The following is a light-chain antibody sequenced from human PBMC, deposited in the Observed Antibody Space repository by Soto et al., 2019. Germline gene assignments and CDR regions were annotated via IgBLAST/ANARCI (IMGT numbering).Light chain of an antibody. CDR2: AAT. V-gene: IGKV1-12*01. CDR3: LQSSRSPPWT. CDR1: QHIATW. Sequence: DIKMTQSPSVVSASVGDRVTITCRASQHIATWLTWYQKKPGRAPELLIYAATILQSGVPSRFSGSGFGTDFTLPINSLQPEDFALYYCLQSSRSPPWTFGQGTNVEI. J-gene: IGKJ1*01.